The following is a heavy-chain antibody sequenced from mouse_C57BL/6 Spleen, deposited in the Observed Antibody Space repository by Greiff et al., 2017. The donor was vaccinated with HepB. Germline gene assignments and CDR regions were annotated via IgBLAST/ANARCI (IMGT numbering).Heavy chain of an antibody. V-gene: IGHV1-76*01. CDR2: IYPGSGNT. J-gene: IGHJ2*01. D-gene: IGHD1-1*01. CDR3: ARGSSYFDY. Sequence: QVQLKQSGAELVRPGASVKLSCKASGYTFTDYYINWVKQRPGQGLEWIARIYPGSGNTYYNEKFKGKATLTAEKSSSTAYMQLSSLTSEDSAVYLCARGSSYFDYWGQGTTLTVSS. CDR1: GYTFTDYY.